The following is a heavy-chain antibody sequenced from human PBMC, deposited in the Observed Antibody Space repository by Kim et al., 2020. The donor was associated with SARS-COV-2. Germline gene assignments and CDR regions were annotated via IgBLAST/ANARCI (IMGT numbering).Heavy chain of an antibody. J-gene: IGHJ3*02. CDR2: INHSGST. CDR1: GGSFSGYY. CDR3: ARHLPNTSNWNDEIGAFDI. V-gene: IGHV4-34*01. Sequence: SETLSLTCAVYGGSFSGYYWSWIRQPPGKGLEWIGEINHSGSTNYNPSLKSRVTISVDTSKNQFSLKLSSVTAADTAVYYCARHLPNTSNWNDEIGAFDIWGQGTMVTVSS. D-gene: IGHD1-1*01.